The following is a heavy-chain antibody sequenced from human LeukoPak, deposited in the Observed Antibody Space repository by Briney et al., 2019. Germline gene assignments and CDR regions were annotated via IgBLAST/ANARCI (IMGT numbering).Heavy chain of an antibody. Sequence: PGGSLRLSCAASGFTFSSYGMHWVRQAPGKGLEWVAVILSDGSKEFYTDSVKGRFTISRDNSKNTLYLQMNSLRAEDTAVYYCAKDLYEGGRNSYWGQGTLVTVSS. CDR3: AKDLYEGGRNSY. D-gene: IGHD2-8*01. CDR2: ILSDGSKE. CDR1: GFTFSSYG. J-gene: IGHJ4*02. V-gene: IGHV3-33*06.